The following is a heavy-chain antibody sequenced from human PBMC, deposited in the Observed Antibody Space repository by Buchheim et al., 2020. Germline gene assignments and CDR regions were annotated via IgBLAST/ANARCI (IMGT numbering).Heavy chain of an antibody. D-gene: IGHD6-19*01. Sequence: EVHLEQSRPEVKKPGESLRISCKVSGYTFTTYWVGWLRQLPGKGLEWMTIIYPEDSNMRYSSSFEGQVTISVDKSINTAYLQWSSLKASDTAMYYCARPSRSSGWYYFDYWGQGTL. J-gene: IGHJ4*02. CDR2: IYPEDSNM. CDR1: GYTFTTYW. CDR3: ARPSRSSGWYYFDY. V-gene: IGHV5-51*01.